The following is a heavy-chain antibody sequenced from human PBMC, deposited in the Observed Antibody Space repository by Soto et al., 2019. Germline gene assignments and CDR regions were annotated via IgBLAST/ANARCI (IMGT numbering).Heavy chain of an antibody. CDR2: IYYSGST. Sequence: SETLSLTCTVSGGSISSGGYYWSWIRQHPGKGLEWIGYIYYSGSTYYNPSLKSRVTISVDTSKNQFSLKLSSVTAADTAVYYCASSGLPAASFDPWGQGTLVTVSS. V-gene: IGHV4-31*03. CDR1: GGSISSGGYY. J-gene: IGHJ5*02. CDR3: ASSGLPAASFDP. D-gene: IGHD2-2*01.